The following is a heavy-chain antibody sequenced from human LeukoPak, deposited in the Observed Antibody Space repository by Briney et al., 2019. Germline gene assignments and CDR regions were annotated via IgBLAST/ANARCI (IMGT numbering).Heavy chain of an antibody. CDR1: GFTLSSYA. CDR3: ARDPHYYDSSGYSY. D-gene: IGHD3-22*01. V-gene: IGHV3-30-3*01. CDR2: ISYDGSNK. Sequence: PGGSLRLSCAASGFTLSSYAVHWVRPAQDNGLEWVAFISYDGSNKSYADSVKGRFTISRDNSKNTLYLQMNCLRAEDTAVYYCARDPHYYDSSGYSYWGQGTLVTVSP. J-gene: IGHJ4*02.